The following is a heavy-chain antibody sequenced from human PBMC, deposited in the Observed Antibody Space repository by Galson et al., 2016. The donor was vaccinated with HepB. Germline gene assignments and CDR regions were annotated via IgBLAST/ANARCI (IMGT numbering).Heavy chain of an antibody. CDR3: SRLRSDDTAVYYCAISYTGWYGGVFDY. V-gene: IGHV3-33*01. D-gene: IGHD6-19*01. J-gene: IGHJ4*02. CDR1: GFIFSSYG. Sequence: SLRLSCAASGFIFSSYGMHWVRQAPGKGLEWVAVIWFDGSNKYYADSVKGRFAISRDNSKNMLFLQMTRDTSISTAYMELSRLRSDDTAVYYCAISYTGWYGGVFDYWGQGTLVTVSS. CDR2: IWFDGSNK.